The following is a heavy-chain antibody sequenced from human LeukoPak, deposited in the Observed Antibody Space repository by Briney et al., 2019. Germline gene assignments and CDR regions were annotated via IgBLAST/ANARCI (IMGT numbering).Heavy chain of an antibody. J-gene: IGHJ4*02. CDR3: TRDPHALDF. CDR2: ITGSSSHI. V-gene: IGHV3-48*02. CDR1: GFTFSTYS. Sequence: GGSLRLSCAASGFTFSTYSMNWVRQAPGKGLEWVSYITGSSSHIYYADSVKGRFTISIDNAKNSLYLQMNSLRDEDTAVYDCTRDPHALDFWGQGTLVTVSS.